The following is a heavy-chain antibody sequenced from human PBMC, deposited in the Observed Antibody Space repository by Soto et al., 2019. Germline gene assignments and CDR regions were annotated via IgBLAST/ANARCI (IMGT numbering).Heavy chain of an antibody. CDR2: IYYSGST. J-gene: IGHJ5*02. V-gene: IGHV4-39*07. CDR1: GGSISSSSYY. Sequence: PSETLSLTCTVSGGSISSSSYYWGWIRQPPGKGLEWIGSIYYSGSTYYNPSLKSRVTISVDTSKNQFSLHLSSVTAADTAIYYCARRRTGRYNWFDPWGQGTLVTVSS. CDR3: ARRRTGRYNWFDP. D-gene: IGHD3-10*01.